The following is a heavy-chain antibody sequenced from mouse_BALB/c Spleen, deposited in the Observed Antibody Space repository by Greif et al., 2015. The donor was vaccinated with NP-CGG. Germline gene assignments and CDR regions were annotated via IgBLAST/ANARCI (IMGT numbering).Heavy chain of an antibody. CDR3: ARDWCFDV. CDR2: ISTYYGDA. CDR1: GYTFTDYA. Sequence: QVQLKQSGAELVRPGVSVKISCKGSGYTFTDYAMHWVKQSHAKSLEWIGVISTYYGDASYNQKFKGKATMTVDKSSSTAYMELARLTSEDSASYYCARDWCFDVWGAGTTVTVAS. J-gene: IGHJ1*01. V-gene: IGHV1S137*01.